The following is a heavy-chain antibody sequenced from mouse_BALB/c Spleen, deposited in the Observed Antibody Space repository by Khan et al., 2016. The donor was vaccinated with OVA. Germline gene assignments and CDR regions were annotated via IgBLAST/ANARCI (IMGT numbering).Heavy chain of an antibody. CDR1: GYSFTSYY. V-gene: IGHV1-31*01. CDR2: IDPFSGGI. Sequence: VQLQQSGPELMKPGASVKISCKASGYSFTSYYIHWIMQSHGKSLEWIGYIDPFSGGITYNQKFKGKATLTVDKSSSTAYIYFSNLTSEDSAVYDCTRQCYGSWFTYWGQGTLVTVSA. CDR3: TRQCYGSWFTY. D-gene: IGHD1-2*01. J-gene: IGHJ3*01.